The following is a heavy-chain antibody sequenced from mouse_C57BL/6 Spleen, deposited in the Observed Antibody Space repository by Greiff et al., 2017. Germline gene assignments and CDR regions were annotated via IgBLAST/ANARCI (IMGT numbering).Heavy chain of an antibody. CDR2: ISDGGSYT. D-gene: IGHD1-1*01. CDR1: GFTFSSYA. J-gene: IGHJ1*03. Sequence: EVQGVESGGGLVKPGGSLKLSCAASGFTFSSYAMSWVRQTPEKRLEWVATISDGGSYTYYPDNVKGRFTISRDNAKNNLYLQMSHLKSEDTAMYYGARDPDYYGSSHWYFDVWGTGTTVTVSS. V-gene: IGHV5-4*01. CDR3: ARDPDYYGSSHWYFDV.